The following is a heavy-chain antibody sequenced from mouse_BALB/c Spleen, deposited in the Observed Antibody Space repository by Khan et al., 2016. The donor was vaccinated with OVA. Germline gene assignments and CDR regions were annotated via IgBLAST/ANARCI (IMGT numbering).Heavy chain of an antibody. CDR2: ISTYYGDA. Sequence: QVQLKQSGAGLVRPGVSVKISCKGSGYTFTDFAMHWVKQSHAKSLEWIGVISTYYGDATYNQNFKDKATMTVDKSSSTAYMELGRLTSEDSGIFYCVRGRGNSRFAYWGQGTLVTVSA. J-gene: IGHJ3*01. CDR3: VRGRGNSRFAY. CDR1: GYTFTDFA. D-gene: IGHD2-1*01. V-gene: IGHV1S137*01.